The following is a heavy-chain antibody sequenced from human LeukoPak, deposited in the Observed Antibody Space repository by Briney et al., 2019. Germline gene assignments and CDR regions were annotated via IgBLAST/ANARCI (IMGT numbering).Heavy chain of an antibody. CDR3: ARGSGSSGWYPYV. J-gene: IGHJ6*02. CDR2: ISGNGFST. V-gene: IGHV3-23*01. D-gene: IGHD6-19*01. Sequence: GGSLRLSCAASGFTFSNYAMTWVRQAPGKGLEWVSAISGNGFSTNYADSVKGRFTISRDNSKNTLYLQMHSLRAEDTAVYYCARGSGSSGWYPYVWGQGTTVTVSS. CDR1: GFTFSNYA.